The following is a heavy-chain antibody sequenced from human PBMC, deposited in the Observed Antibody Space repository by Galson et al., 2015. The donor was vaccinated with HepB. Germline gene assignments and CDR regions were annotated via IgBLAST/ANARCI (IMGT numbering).Heavy chain of an antibody. CDR3: ARATFIAVAGSYFDY. V-gene: IGHV3-7*03. D-gene: IGHD6-19*01. CDR2: IKQDGSEK. CDR1: GLTFSSYW. Sequence: SLRLSCAASGLTFSSYWMSWVRQAPGKGLEWVANIKQDGSEKYYVDSVKGRFTISRDNAKNSLYLQMNSLRAEDTAVYYCARATFIAVAGSYFDYWGQGTLVTVSS. J-gene: IGHJ4*02.